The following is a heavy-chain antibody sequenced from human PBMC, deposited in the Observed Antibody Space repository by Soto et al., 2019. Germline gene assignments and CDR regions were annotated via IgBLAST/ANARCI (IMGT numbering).Heavy chain of an antibody. CDR2: ISDTGRTI. CDR1: GVDFRRFY. J-gene: IGHJ5*02. V-gene: IGHV3-11*01. Sequence: PGGSLRLSCVGSGVDFRRFYMNWIRQAPGKGLEWISYISDTGRTIHYADSVKGRFVISRDNSRDSLYLQMNDLRADDTAIYYCAGFKEGKIVGLRWLDPWGQGT. CDR3: AGFKEGKIVGLRWLDP. D-gene: IGHD3-16*02.